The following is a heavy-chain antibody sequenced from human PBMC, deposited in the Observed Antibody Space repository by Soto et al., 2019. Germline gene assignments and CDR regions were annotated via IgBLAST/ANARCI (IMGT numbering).Heavy chain of an antibody. CDR2: IKSKTDGGTT. Sequence: EVQLVESGGGLVKPGGSLRLSCAASGFTFSNAWMNWVRQAPGKGLEWVGRIKSKTDGGTTDYAAPVKGRFTISRDDSKNTLYLQMNSLKTEDTAVYYCTTDYFLFGGGIDYWGQGTLVTVSS. V-gene: IGHV3-15*07. D-gene: IGHD3-16*01. J-gene: IGHJ4*02. CDR1: GFTFSNAW. CDR3: TTDYFLFGGGIDY.